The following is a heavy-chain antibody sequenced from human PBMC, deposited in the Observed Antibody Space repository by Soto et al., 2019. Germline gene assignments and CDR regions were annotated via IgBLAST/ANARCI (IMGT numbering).Heavy chain of an antibody. CDR3: AREEYSSSSHYYYGMDV. Sequence: QVQLQESGPGLVKPSQTLSLTCTVSGGSISSGDYYWSWIRQPPGKGLEWIGYIYYSGSTYYNPSLKSRVTISVDTSKNQFSLKLSYVTAADTAVYYCAREEYSSSSHYYYGMDVWGQGTTVTVSS. V-gene: IGHV4-30-4*01. CDR1: GGSISSGDYY. J-gene: IGHJ6*02. CDR2: IYYSGST. D-gene: IGHD6-6*01.